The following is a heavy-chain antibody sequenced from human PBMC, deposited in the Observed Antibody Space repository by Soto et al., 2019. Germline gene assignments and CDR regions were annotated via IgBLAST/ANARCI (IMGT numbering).Heavy chain of an antibody. Sequence: ASVKVSCKAFGYTFNTYDINWMRQAPGQGLEWLGWMNPDSGNTGYAQKFQGRVTMTRSASISTAYMELSSLTSEDTAIYYCSRNRRETGEFYVWGQGTLVTVSS. CDR1: GYTFNTYD. CDR2: MNPDSGNT. V-gene: IGHV1-8*01. D-gene: IGHD7-27*01. CDR3: SRNRRETGEFYV. J-gene: IGHJ4*02.